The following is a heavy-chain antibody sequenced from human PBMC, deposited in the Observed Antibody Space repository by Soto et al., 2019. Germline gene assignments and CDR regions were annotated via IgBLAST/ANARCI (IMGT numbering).Heavy chain of an antibody. J-gene: IGHJ4*02. CDR3: ARGYDSSGYYLPYDY. CDR1: GGTFSSYA. V-gene: IGHV1-69*13. CDR2: IIPMFGTT. D-gene: IGHD3-22*01. Sequence: SVKVSCKASGGTFSSYAISWVRQAPGQGLEWMGGIIPMFGTTNYAQKFQGRVTITADESTSTAYMELSSLRSEDTAVYYRARGYDSSGYYLPYDYWGQGTLVTVSS.